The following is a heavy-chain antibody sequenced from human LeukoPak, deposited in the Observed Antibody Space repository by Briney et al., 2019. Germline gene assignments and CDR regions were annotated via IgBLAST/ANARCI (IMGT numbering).Heavy chain of an antibody. V-gene: IGHV4-39*01. J-gene: IGHJ5*02. D-gene: IGHD2/OR15-2a*01. CDR3: ATLSDPTGWFDP. CDR2: TYYSGST. CDR1: GGSIRSSSYD. Sequence: SETLSLTCTVPGGSIRSSSYDRGWIRRPPGKGPERIARTYYSGSTDYNPSVQNRLTKSLKTSTNQFSLKLSSVSAADTAVYYCATLSDPTGWFDPWGQGTLVTVSS.